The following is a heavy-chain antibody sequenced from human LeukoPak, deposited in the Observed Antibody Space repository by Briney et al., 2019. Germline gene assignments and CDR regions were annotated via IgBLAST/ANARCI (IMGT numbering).Heavy chain of an antibody. CDR3: ARDLEGDILTG. D-gene: IGHD3-9*01. Sequence: GASVKVSCKASGGTFSSYAISWVRQAPGQGLEWMGRIIPILGIANYAQKLQGRVTMTTDTSTSTAYMELRSLRSDDTAVYYCARDLEGDILTGWGQGTLVTVSS. CDR2: IIPILGIA. J-gene: IGHJ4*02. CDR1: GGTFSSYA. V-gene: IGHV1-69*04.